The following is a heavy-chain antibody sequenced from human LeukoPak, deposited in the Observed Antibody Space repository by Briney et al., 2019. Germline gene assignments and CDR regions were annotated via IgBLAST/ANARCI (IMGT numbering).Heavy chain of an antibody. CDR1: RFTFSSYE. D-gene: IGHD1-26*01. CDR2: ISSSGGTR. V-gene: IGHV3-48*03. Sequence: GGSLRLSCAASRFTFSSYEMNWVRQAPGKGLEWVSYISSSGGTRYYADSVKGRFTISRDNSKNTVYLQMNSLRAEDTAVYYCARDPYSGSRVGSYTWFDPWGQGTLVTVSS. J-gene: IGHJ5*02. CDR3: ARDPYSGSRVGSYTWFDP.